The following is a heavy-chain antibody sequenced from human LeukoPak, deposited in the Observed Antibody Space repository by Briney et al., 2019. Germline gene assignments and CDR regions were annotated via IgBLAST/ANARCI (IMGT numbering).Heavy chain of an antibody. Sequence: GGSLRLSCAASGFTFNYYWMSWVRQAPGKGLEWVANIKQDGSEKYYVDSVKGRFTISRDNANNLLYLQMGSLRAEDTAVNYCARPDDYGDYFDYWGQGTLVTVSS. D-gene: IGHD4-17*01. J-gene: IGHJ4*02. CDR1: GFTFNYYW. CDR3: ARPDDYGDYFDY. CDR2: IKQDGSEK. V-gene: IGHV3-7*01.